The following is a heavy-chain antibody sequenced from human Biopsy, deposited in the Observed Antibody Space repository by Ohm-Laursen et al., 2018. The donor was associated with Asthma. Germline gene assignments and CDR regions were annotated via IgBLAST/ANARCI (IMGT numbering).Heavy chain of an antibody. V-gene: IGHV1-69*01. CDR3: ARGSKIGRPRLVFNWVRTDYYYSLDV. CDR2: IIPIFGTS. J-gene: IGHJ6*02. Sequence: SSVKVSCKASGGTFSRYAISWVRQAPGQGLEWMGGIIPIFGTSNYAQKFQGRVTFTADESTSSAYMELSSLRSDDTAVYYCARGSKIGRPRLVFNWVRTDYYYSLDVWGQGTTVTVSS. CDR1: GGTFSRYA. D-gene: IGHD7-27*01.